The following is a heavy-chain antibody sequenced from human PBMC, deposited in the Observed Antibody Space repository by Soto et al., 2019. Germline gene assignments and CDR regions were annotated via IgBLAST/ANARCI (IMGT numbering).Heavy chain of an antibody. J-gene: IGHJ3*02. Sequence: EVQLVESGGGLVQPGGSLRLSCAASGYTFSRHWIHWVCQAPGQGPVGVSRISPDGSVTDYADFVEGRFTISRDNAKNTLYLQMSSLRAEDTAVYYCARPRSMSSSGFDIWGQGTMVIVSS. CDR3: ARPRSMSSSGFDI. V-gene: IGHV3-74*01. CDR1: GYTFSRHW. CDR2: ISPDGSVT. D-gene: IGHD1-26*01.